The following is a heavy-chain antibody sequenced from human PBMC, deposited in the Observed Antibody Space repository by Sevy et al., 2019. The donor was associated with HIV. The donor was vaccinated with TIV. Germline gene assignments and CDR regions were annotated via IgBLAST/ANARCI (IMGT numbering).Heavy chain of an antibody. D-gene: IGHD5-12*01. CDR1: GGSVSSCSYY. V-gene: IGHV4-61*01. J-gene: IGHJ4*02. CDR3: ARVRGGYSGFGGFDS. Sequence: ETLSLTCTVSGGSVSSCSYYWSWIRQPPGKGLEWIGYIYYSGSTNHNPSLKRRVTISVDTSKNQFSLKLNSVTAADTAVSYCARVRGGYSGFGGFDSWGQGTLVTVSS. CDR2: IYYSGST.